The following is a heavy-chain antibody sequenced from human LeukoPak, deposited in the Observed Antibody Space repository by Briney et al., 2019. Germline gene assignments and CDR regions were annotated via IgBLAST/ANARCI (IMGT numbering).Heavy chain of an antibody. V-gene: IGHV4-59*01. J-gene: IGHJ4*02. CDR3: ARYVRPYCSGGSCSLAFDY. CDR1: GGSLSSYY. Sequence: SETLSLTCTVSGGSLSSYYWSWIRQPPGKGLEWIGYIYYSGSTNYNPSLKSRVTISVDTSKNQFSLKLSSVTAADTAVYYCARYVRPYCSGGSCSLAFDYWGQGTLVTVSS. CDR2: IYYSGST. D-gene: IGHD2-15*01.